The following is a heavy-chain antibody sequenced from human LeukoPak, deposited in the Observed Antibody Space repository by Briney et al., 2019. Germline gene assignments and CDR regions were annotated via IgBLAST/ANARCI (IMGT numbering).Heavy chain of an antibody. CDR2: ISGSGGST. D-gene: IGHD3-10*01. J-gene: IGHJ3*02. CDR1: GFTFSSYA. Sequence: GGSLRLSCAASGFTFSSYAMSWVRQAPGKGLEWVSAISGSGGSTCYADSVKGRFTISRDNSKNTLYLQMNSLRAEDTAVYYCAKDLRITMVRGAFDIWGQGTMVTVSS. CDR3: AKDLRITMVRGAFDI. V-gene: IGHV3-23*01.